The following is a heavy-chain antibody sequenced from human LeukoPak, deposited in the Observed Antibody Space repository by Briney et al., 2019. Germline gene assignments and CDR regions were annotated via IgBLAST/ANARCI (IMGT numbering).Heavy chain of an antibody. J-gene: IGHJ6*02. V-gene: IGHV1-69*13. CDR2: IIPIFGTA. CDR1: GGTFSSYA. CDR3: ARDVGPEMATNPNYYYYGLDV. Sequence: TVKVSCKASGGTFSSYAISWVRQAPGQGLEWMGGIIPIFGTANYAQKFQGRVTITADESTSTAYMALSSLRSEDTAVYYCARDVGPEMATNPNYYYYGLDVWGQGTTVTVSS. D-gene: IGHD5-24*01.